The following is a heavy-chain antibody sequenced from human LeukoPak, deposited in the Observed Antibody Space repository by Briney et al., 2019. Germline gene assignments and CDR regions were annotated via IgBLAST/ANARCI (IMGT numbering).Heavy chain of an antibody. D-gene: IGHD6-19*01. CDR3: ARAGWYITTSGFDP. CDR1: GYTFTSYA. Sequence: ASVKVSCKASGYTFTSYAMNWVRQAPGQGLEWMGWINTNTGNPTYAQGFTGRFVFPLDTSVSTAYLQISSLKAEDTAVYYCARAGWYITTSGFDPWGQGTLVTVSS. CDR2: INTNTGNP. J-gene: IGHJ5*02. V-gene: IGHV7-4-1*02.